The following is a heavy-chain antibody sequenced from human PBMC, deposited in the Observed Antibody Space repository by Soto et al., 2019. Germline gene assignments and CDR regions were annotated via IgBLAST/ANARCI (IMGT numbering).Heavy chain of an antibody. D-gene: IGHD1-7*01. V-gene: IGHV3-74*01. J-gene: IGHJ4*02. CDR3: ERVYNWNYFSYYWAY. CDR1: GFTICSYW. Sequence: VRLLRHSCGASGFTICSYWLHRVRQAPGKGLVWVSRINSDGSSTSYADSVKGRFTISRDNAKNTLYLQMNSLRAEDTAVYYCERVYNWNYFSYYWAYWGQGTPVPVSS. CDR2: INSDGSST.